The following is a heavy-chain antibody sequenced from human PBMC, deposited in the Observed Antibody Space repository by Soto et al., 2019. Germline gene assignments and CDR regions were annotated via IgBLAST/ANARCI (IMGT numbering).Heavy chain of an antibody. D-gene: IGHD4-17*01. CDR2: IIPILGIA. V-gene: IGHV1-69*02. J-gene: IGHJ6*03. CDR1: GGTFSSYT. Sequence: QVQLVQSGAEVKKPGSSVKVACQASGGTFSSYTISWVRQAPGQGLEWMGRIIPILGIANYAQKFQGRVTITADKSTSTAYMELSSLRSEDTAVYYCARRGLNGEWDYMDVWGKGTTVTVSS. CDR3: ARRGLNGEWDYMDV.